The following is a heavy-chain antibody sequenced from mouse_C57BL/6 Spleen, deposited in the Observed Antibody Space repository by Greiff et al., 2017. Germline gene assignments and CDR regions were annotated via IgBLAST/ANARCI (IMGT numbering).Heavy chain of an antibody. CDR1: GYTFTSYW. Sequence: VQLQQPGAELVRPGSSVKLSCKASGYTFTSYWMDWVKQRPGQGLEWIGNIYPSDSETHYNQKFKDKATLTVDKSSSTAYMQLSSLTSEDSAVYYCARGGLRRGWLAYWGQGTLVTVSA. J-gene: IGHJ3*01. D-gene: IGHD2-2*01. CDR3: ARGGLRRGWLAY. CDR2: IYPSDSET. V-gene: IGHV1-61*01.